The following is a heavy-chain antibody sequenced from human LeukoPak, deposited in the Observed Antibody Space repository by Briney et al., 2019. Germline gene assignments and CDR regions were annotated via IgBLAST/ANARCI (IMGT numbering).Heavy chain of an antibody. V-gene: IGHV4-59*01. Sequence: SETLSLTCIVPGGSITGNYWTWIWQPPGKGLEWIGHIYYSGSTNYNPSLKSRVTIAVDTSKNQFSLKLSSVTAADTAVYFCARGMRDSGTYLVDSWGQGTLVTVSS. CDR2: IYYSGST. J-gene: IGHJ5*01. CDR3: ARGMRDSGTYLVDS. D-gene: IGHD1-26*01. CDR1: GGSITGNY.